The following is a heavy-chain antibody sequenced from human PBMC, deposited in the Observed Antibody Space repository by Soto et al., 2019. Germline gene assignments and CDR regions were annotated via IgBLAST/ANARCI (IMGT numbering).Heavy chain of an antibody. CDR3: AGDTNWQPDY. Sequence: EVQLVESGGGLVQPGGSLRLSCAASGFTFSPYWIHWVRQAPGKGLVWVSRINGDGSSTNYADSVKGRFTISRDNAKNTVYLQMNSLRAEDTAVYYCAGDTNWQPDYWGQGTLVTVSS. J-gene: IGHJ4*02. V-gene: IGHV3-74*01. CDR2: INGDGSST. D-gene: IGHD7-27*01. CDR1: GFTFSPYW.